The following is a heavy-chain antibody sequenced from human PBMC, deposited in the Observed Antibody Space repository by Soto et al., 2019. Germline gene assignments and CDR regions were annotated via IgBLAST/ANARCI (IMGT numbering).Heavy chain of an antibody. CDR2: ISAYNGNT. J-gene: IGHJ3*02. Sequence: GASVKVSCKASGYTFTSYGISWVRQAPGQGLEWMGWISAYNGNTNYAQKLQGRVTMTTDTSTSTAYMELRSLRSDDTAVYYCAREVAVAGTGAFDIWGQGTMVPVSS. CDR3: AREVAVAGTGAFDI. D-gene: IGHD6-19*01. CDR1: GYTFTSYG. V-gene: IGHV1-18*01.